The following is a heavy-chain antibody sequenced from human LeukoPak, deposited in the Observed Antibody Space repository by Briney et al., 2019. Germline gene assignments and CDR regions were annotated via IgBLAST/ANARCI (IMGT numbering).Heavy chain of an antibody. J-gene: IGHJ4*02. Sequence: SGGSLRLSCAASGFTFSSYWMNWVRQAPGKGLEWVSSISSSSSYIYYADSVKGRFTISRDNAKNSLYLQMNSLRAEDTAVYYCARDSHSYYDSSGTDYWGQGTLVTVSS. V-gene: IGHV3-21*01. CDR1: GFTFSSYW. D-gene: IGHD3-22*01. CDR2: ISSSSSYI. CDR3: ARDSHSYYDSSGTDY.